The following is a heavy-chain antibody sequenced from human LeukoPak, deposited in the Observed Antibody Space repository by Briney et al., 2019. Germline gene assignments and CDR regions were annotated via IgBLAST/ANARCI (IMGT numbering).Heavy chain of an antibody. V-gene: IGHV4-61*02. CDR3: VRDTRYDMDV. CDR2: VYTSGSA. J-gene: IGHJ6*03. CDR1: GASISSGNYY. Sequence: SETLSLTCTVSGASISSGNYYWSWIRQPAGKGLEWIGRVYTSGSATYNPSLKSRVTISVDTSRNQFSLRLNSVTAADTALYYCVRDTRYDMDVWGKGTTVTVSS.